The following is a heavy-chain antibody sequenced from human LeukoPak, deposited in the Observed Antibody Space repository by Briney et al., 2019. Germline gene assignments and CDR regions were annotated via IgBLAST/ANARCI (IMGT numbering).Heavy chain of an antibody. CDR2: ISGSGGSA. CDR3: AKVLAGTTFDYFDY. CDR1: GFTFSSYA. D-gene: IGHD1-7*01. J-gene: IGHJ4*02. V-gene: IGHV3-23*01. Sequence: GGSLRLSCAASGFTFSSYAMSWVRQAPGKRLEWVSAISGSGGSAYYADSVKGRFTISRDNSKNTLYLQMNSLRAEDTAVYYCAKVLAGTTFDYFDYWGQGTLVTVSS.